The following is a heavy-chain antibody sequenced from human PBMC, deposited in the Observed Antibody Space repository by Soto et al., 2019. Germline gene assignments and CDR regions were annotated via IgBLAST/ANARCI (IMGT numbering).Heavy chain of an antibody. CDR3: AREGGSYDSGGYLIRGAFDI. CDR2: IYFRGNT. Sequence: SETLSLTCSVSGDSISRIDYYWTWIRQHPEKGLEWIGSIYFRGNTYYSPSLESRLTISVDTSKNQFSLKLTSVTAADTAVYYCAREGGSYDSGGYLIRGAFDIWGQGTMVTVSS. J-gene: IGHJ3*02. V-gene: IGHV4-31*03. CDR1: GDSISRIDYY. D-gene: IGHD3-22*01.